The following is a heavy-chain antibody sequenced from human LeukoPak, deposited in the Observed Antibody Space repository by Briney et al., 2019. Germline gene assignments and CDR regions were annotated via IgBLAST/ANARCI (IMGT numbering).Heavy chain of an antibody. J-gene: IGHJ3*02. CDR1: SGSFSGYY. Sequence: PSETLSLTCAVYSGSFSGYYWSWIRQPPGKGLEWIGEINHSGSTDYNPSLKSRVTISVDTSKNQFSLKLSSVTAADTAVYYYARGRRQWLVHRLDAFDIWGQGTMVTVSS. V-gene: IGHV4-34*01. CDR2: INHSGST. D-gene: IGHD6-19*01. CDR3: ARGRRQWLVHRLDAFDI.